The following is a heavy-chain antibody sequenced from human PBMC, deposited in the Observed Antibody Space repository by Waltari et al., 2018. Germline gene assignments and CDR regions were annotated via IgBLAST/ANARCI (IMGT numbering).Heavy chain of an antibody. V-gene: IGHV4-59*01. Sequence: QVQLQESGPGLVKPSETLSLTCTVPGGSISSYYWSWIRQPPGKGLAWIGYIYYSGSTNYTPTLKSRVTISVDTSKNQFSLKLSSVTAADTAVYYCARGEMATTMDYWGQGTLVTVSS. CDR1: GGSISSYY. CDR3: ARGEMATTMDY. CDR2: IYYSGST. D-gene: IGHD5-12*01. J-gene: IGHJ4*02.